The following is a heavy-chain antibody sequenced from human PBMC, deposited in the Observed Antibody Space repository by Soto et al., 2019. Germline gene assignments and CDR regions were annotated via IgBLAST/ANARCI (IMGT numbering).Heavy chain of an antibody. CDR1: GFTFNNYA. J-gene: IGHJ4*02. CDR3: AKCFRNYAADNFDN. V-gene: IGHV3-23*01. Sequence: EVQLLESGGGLVQPGGSLRLSCAASGFTFNNYAMSWVRQAPGKGLEWVSTITGGGAGTYYADSVKGRFTISRDNSNNTLYLQMNSLRVEETDLYYCAKCFRNYAADNFDNWGQGTLVTVSS. CDR2: ITGGGAGT. D-gene: IGHD4-4*01.